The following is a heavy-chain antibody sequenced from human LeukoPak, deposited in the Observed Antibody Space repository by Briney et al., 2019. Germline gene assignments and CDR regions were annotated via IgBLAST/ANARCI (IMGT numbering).Heavy chain of an antibody. CDR1: GGTLSSYA. Sequence: ASVKVSCKASGGTLSSYAISGVRQAPGQGLEWMGRIIPILGIANYAQKFQGRVTITADKSTSTAYMELSSLRSEDTAVYYCARDHSAYCGGDCYPYYFDYWGQGTLVTVSS. V-gene: IGHV1-69*04. J-gene: IGHJ4*02. CDR3: ARDHSAYCGGDCYPYYFDY. D-gene: IGHD2-21*02. CDR2: IIPILGIA.